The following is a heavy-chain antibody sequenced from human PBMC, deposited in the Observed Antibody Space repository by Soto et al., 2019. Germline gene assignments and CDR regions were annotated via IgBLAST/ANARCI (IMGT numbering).Heavy chain of an antibody. J-gene: IGHJ2*01. CDR3: ARDGVGTVIDRRYFDL. CDR1: GGTFSSYT. CDR2: IIPILGIA. V-gene: IGHV1-69*08. Sequence: QVQLVQSGAEVKKPGSSVKVSCKASGGTFSSYTISWVRQAPGQGLEWMGRIIPILGIANYAQMFQGRVTITADKSTSTAYMELSSLRSEDTAVYYCARDGVGTVIDRRYFDLWGRGTLVTVSS. D-gene: IGHD2-21*01.